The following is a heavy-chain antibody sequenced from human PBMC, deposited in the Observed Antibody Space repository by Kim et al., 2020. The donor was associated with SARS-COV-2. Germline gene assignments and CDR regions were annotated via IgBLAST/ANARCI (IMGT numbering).Heavy chain of an antibody. CDR3: VREYSYAQGPFFDF. D-gene: IGHD5-18*01. J-gene: IGHJ4*02. CDR1: GFVFSEYT. CDR2: ISGRSSYI. V-gene: IGHV3-21*01. Sequence: GGSLRLSCVASGFVFSEYTMNWVRQAPGKGLEWVSSISGRSSYIYYGDSVKGRFTISRDNAKNSLYLHVNSLRAEDTAVYYCVREYSYAQGPFFDFWGQGTLVTVSS.